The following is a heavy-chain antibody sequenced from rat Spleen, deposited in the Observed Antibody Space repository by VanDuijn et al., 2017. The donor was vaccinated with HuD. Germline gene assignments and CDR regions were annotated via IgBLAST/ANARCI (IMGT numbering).Heavy chain of an antibody. J-gene: IGHJ2*01. CDR1: GFSLTNYG. D-gene: IGHD1-6*01. CDR2: IWSGGST. V-gene: IGHV2-15*01. CDR3: ARADRETYAHFDH. Sequence: QVQLKESGPGLVQPSQTLSLTCTVSGFSLTNYGVSWVRQPPGKGLEWIGAIWSGGSTDYSSALKSRLSISRDTSKSQVLLEMNSLQTEDTATYYCARADRETYAHFDHWGQGVMVTVSS.